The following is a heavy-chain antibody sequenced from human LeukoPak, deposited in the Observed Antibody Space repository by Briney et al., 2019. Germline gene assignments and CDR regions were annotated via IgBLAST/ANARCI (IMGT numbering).Heavy chain of an antibody. D-gene: IGHD3-22*01. Sequence: GGSLRLSCAASGFTFSSYAMHWVRQAPGKGLEWVAVISYDGSNKYYADSVKGRFTISRDNSKNTLYLQMNSLRAEDTAVYYCARGSGYRGGAFDYWGQGTLVTV. CDR2: ISYDGSNK. CDR1: GFTFSSYA. V-gene: IGHV3-30-3*01. J-gene: IGHJ4*02. CDR3: ARGSGYRGGAFDY.